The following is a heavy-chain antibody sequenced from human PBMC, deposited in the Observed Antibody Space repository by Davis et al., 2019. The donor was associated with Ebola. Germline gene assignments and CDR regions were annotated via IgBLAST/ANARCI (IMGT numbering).Heavy chain of an antibody. CDR3: ARQTVAAWSYFDY. D-gene: IGHD6-13*01. J-gene: IGHJ4*02. V-gene: IGHV5-51*01. Sequence: GESLKISCKGSGYSFTSYWIGWVRQMPGKGLEWMGIIYPADSDTNYSPSFQGHVTISADKSISTAYLQWSSLKASDTAMYYCARQTVAAWSYFDYWGQGTLVTVSS. CDR1: GYSFTSYW. CDR2: IYPADSDT.